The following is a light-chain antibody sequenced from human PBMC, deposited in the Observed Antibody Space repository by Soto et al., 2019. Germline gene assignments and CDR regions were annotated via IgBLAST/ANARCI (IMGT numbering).Light chain of an antibody. J-gene: IGKJ1*01. CDR1: QSVSSSY. V-gene: IGKV3-20*01. CDR3: QQYGSSPWT. CDR2: GAS. Sequence: IVLTQSPGTLSLSPGERATLSCRASQSVSSSYLAWYQQKPGQAPRPLIYGASSRAIGIPDRFSGSGSGTDFTLTISRLETEDFAVYYCQQYGSSPWTFGQGTKV.